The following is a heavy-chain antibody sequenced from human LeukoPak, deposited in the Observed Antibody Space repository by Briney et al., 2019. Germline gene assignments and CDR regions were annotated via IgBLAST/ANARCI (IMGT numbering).Heavy chain of an antibody. J-gene: IGHJ5*02. V-gene: IGHV1-69*13. D-gene: IGHD3-10*01. CDR1: GVTFSSYA. CDR2: IIPIFGTA. Sequence: GASVKVSCKASGVTFSSYAISWVRQAPGQGLEWMGGIIPIFGTANYAQKFQGRVTITADESTSTAYMELSSLRSEDTAVYYCARDSRHYRSSDLYNWFDPWGQGTLVTVSS. CDR3: ARDSRHYRSSDLYNWFDP.